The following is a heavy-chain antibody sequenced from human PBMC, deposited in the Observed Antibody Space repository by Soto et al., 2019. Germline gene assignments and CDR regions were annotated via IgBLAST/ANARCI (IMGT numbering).Heavy chain of an antibody. CDR2: IYHSGST. D-gene: IGHD3-16*01. J-gene: IGHJ4*02. V-gene: IGHV4-4*02. CDR1: SGSISSSNW. CDR3: ASLDGGWTVNDY. Sequence: SETLSLTCAVSSGSISSSNWWSWVRQPPGKGLEWIGEIYHSGSTNYNPSLKSRVTISVDKSKNQFSLKLSSVTAADTAVYYCASLDGGWTVNDYWGQGTLVTVSS.